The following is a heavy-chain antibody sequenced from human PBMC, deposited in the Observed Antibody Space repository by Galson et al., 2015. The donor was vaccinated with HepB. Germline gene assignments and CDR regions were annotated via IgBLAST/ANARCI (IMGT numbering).Heavy chain of an antibody. J-gene: IGHJ4*02. V-gene: IGHV2-5*01. CDR2: ISWNDDK. CDR3: ALSRKLGMNFDY. D-gene: IGHD7-27*01. Sequence: PALVNPTQTLTLTCTFSGFSLRTSGVGVGWIRQPPGKALEWLALISWNDDKRYSPSLKSRLTITKDTSKNQVVLTVTTMDPVDTGTYYCALSRKLGMNFDYWGQGTLVTVSS. CDR1: GFSLRTSGVG.